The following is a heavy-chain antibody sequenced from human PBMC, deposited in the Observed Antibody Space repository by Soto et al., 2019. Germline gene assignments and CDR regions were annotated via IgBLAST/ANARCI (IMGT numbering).Heavy chain of an antibody. CDR1: GYTFTGHY. CDR3: GRGRSGQIVVFY. J-gene: IGHJ4*02. V-gene: IGHV1-2*02. D-gene: IGHD1-26*01. CDR2: IGPESGAT. Sequence: ASVKVSCKASGYTFTGHYIHWVRQAPEQGPEWMGEIGPESGATRYAQKFQGRVTMTRDMSITTVYMELNNLSPDDAAVYYCGRGRSGQIVVFYWGQGTPVTVSS.